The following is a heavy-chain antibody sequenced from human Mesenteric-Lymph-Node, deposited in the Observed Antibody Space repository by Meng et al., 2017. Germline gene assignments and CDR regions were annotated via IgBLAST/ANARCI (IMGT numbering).Heavy chain of an antibody. J-gene: IGHJ4*01. CDR2: IYYSGRT. CDR3: ARVDSSGYFLDY. Sequence: QLQLQESGPGLVKPSETLSLTCTASGGSISSSTYYWGWIRPPPGKGLEWIGSIYYSGRTYYNPSLKSRVTMSVDTSKNQFSLKLSSVTAADTAVYYCARVDSSGYFLDYWGHGTLVTVSS. D-gene: IGHD3-22*01. CDR1: GGSISSSTYY. V-gene: IGHV4-39*01.